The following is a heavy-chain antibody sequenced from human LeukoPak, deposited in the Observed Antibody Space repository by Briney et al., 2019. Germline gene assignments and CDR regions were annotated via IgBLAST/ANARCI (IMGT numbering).Heavy chain of an antibody. V-gene: IGHV1-2*02. CDR2: INPNSGGT. Sequence: GASVKVSCKASGYTFTGYYMHWVRQAPGQGLGWMGWINPNSGGTNYAQKFQGRVTMTRDTSISTAYMELSRLRSDDTAVYYYAISFLTSGGDIVDYWGQGTLVTVSS. CDR1: GYTFTGYY. CDR3: AISFLTSGGDIVDY. J-gene: IGHJ4*02. D-gene: IGHD3-16*02.